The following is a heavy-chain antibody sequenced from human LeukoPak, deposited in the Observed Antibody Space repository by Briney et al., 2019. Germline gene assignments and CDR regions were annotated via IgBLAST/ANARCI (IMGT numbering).Heavy chain of an antibody. CDR3: ARLSFGRGYSYGRDALDI. CDR1: GGSISSGGYY. J-gene: IGHJ3*02. V-gene: IGHV4-31*03. CDR2: IYYSGST. D-gene: IGHD5-18*01. Sequence: SETLSLTCTVSGGSISSGGYYWSWIRQHPGKGLEWIGYIYYSGSTYYNPSLKSRVTISVDTSKNQFSLKLSSVTAADTAVYYCARLSFGRGYSYGRDALDIWGQGTMVTVSS.